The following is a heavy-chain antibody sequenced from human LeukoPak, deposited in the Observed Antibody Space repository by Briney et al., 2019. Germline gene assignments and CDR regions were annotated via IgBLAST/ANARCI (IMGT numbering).Heavy chain of an antibody. CDR2: IYHTGST. J-gene: IGHJ4*02. V-gene: IGHV4-38-2*01. D-gene: IGHD3-10*01. CDR3: ARGSRFGQSPFDY. CDR1: GDSISSDYY. Sequence: SETLSLTCDVSGDSISSDYYWGWIRQPPGKGLGWIGTIYHTGSTYYTPSLKSRVTISVDTSKTQFSLKLTSVTAADTAVYYCARGSRFGQSPFDYWGQGTLVSVSS.